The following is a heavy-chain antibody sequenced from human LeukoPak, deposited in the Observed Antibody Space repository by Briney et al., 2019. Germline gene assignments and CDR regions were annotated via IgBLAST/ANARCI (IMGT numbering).Heavy chain of an antibody. Sequence: GESLKISCKGSGYSFSTYWIAWVRQMPGKGLEWMGIIYPDDSDTRYSPSFQGQVTISADKSISTAYLQWSSLKAPDTAMYYCARQERGMATITSLDYWGQGTLVTVSS. J-gene: IGHJ4*02. CDR2: IYPDDSDT. CDR1: GYSFSTYW. CDR3: ARQERGMATITSLDY. V-gene: IGHV5-51*01. D-gene: IGHD5-24*01.